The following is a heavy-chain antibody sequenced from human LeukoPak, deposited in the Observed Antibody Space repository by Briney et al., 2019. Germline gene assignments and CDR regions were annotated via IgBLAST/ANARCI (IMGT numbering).Heavy chain of an antibody. V-gene: IGHV1-8*01. CDR1: GYTFTSYD. CDR2: MNPNSGNT. D-gene: IGHD2-2*01. J-gene: IGHJ4*02. Sequence: ASVKVSCKASGYTFTSYDINWVRQAPGQGLEWMGWMNPNSGNTGYAQKFQGGVTMTRNTSISTAYMELSSLRSEDTAVYYCARATRGIVVVPAATNKYYFDYWGQGTLVTVSS. CDR3: ARATRGIVVVPAATNKYYFDY.